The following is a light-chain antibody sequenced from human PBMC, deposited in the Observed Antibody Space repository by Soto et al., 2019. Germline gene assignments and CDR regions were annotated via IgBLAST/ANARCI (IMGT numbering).Light chain of an antibody. Sequence: DTQMTQSPSSLSASVGDRVTITCRASQSINTYLNWYQQKPGEAPNLLIYAASSLQSGVPPSFSGSGSQTHFTLTINSLQPEDFATYYCQQTASTPYTFGQGT. V-gene: IGKV1-39*01. CDR3: QQTASTPYT. CDR2: AAS. CDR1: QSINTY. J-gene: IGKJ2*01.